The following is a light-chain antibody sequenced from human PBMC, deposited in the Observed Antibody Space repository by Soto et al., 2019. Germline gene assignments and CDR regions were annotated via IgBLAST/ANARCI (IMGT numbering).Light chain of an antibody. J-gene: IGLJ2*01. Sequence: QSALTQPASVSGSPGQSITISCTGTSSDIGNYDFVSWYQQVPGTAPKDMIYEVSSRPSGVSNRFSGSKSGATASLTISGLLPEDEAVYFCCTYAGHVPKFGGGTKLTVL. CDR1: SSDIGNYDF. CDR2: EVS. V-gene: IGLV2-23*02. CDR3: CTYAGHVPK.